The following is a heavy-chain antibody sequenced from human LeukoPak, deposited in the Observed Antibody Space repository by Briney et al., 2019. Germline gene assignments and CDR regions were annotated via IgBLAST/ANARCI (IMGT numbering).Heavy chain of an antibody. CDR3: ARHEGSSWSTDY. CDR2: ISGSGSTI. J-gene: IGHJ4*02. Sequence: GGSLRLSCAASGFTFSSYEMNWVRQAPGKGLEWVSYISGSGSTIKYADSVKGRFTISRDNAKNSLYLQMNSLRAEDTAVYYCARHEGSSWSTDYWGQGTLVTVSS. V-gene: IGHV3-48*03. CDR1: GFTFSSYE. D-gene: IGHD6-13*01.